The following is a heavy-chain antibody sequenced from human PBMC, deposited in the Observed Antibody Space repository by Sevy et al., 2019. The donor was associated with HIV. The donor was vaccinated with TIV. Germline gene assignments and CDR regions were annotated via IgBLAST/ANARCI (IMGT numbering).Heavy chain of an antibody. J-gene: IGHJ4*02. CDR2: INPNSGGT. CDR3: VKGETIVVVPAAILGGL. CDR1: GYTFTGYY. V-gene: IGHV1-2*02. D-gene: IGHD2-2*01. Sequence: ASVKVSCKASGYTFTGYYMHWVRQAPGQGLEWMGWINPNSGGTNYAQKFQGRVTMTRDTSISTAYMELSRLRSDDTAVYYCVKGETIVVVPAAILGGLWGQGTLVTVSS.